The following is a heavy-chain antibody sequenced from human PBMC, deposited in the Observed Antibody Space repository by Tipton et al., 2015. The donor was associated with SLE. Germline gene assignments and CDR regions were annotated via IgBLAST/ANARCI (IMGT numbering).Heavy chain of an antibody. V-gene: IGHV4-39*07. J-gene: IGHJ4*02. D-gene: IGHD6-13*01. CDR3: ARRRGSSWYEDYFDY. CDR1: GDSISSSTYY. CDR2: IYYSGST. Sequence: TLSLTCTVSGDSISSSTYYWGWTRQPPGKGLEWIGSIYYSGSTYYNPSLKSRVTISVDTSKNQFSLKLSSVTAADTAVYYCARRRGSSWYEDYFDYWGQGTLVTVSS.